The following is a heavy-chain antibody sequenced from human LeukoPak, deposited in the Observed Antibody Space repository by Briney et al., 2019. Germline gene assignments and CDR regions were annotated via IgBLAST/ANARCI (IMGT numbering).Heavy chain of an antibody. J-gene: IGHJ4*02. V-gene: IGHV1-69*02. CDR2: SIPILGIA. CDR1: GVTFSSYT. CDR3: ARTTRYSSSWSDIDY. Sequence: SVTLSCKPSGVTFSSYTISWVRQTPGQGLEWMGRSIPILGIANHAQKFQGRVTITADESTSTAYMELSSLRSEDTAVYYCARTTRYSSSWSDIDYWGQGTLVTVSS. D-gene: IGHD6-13*01.